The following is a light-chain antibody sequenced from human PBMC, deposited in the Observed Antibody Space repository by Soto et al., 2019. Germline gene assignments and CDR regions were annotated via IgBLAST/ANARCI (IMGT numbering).Light chain of an antibody. CDR1: QSVSSN. CDR2: GAS. J-gene: IGKJ5*01. V-gene: IGKV3-15*01. CDR3: QQYNNWTRIT. Sequence: EIVMTQSPATLSVSPGERATLSCRASQSVSSNLAWYQQKPGQPPRLLIYGASTSATGIPARFSGSVSGTEFSLTNIGLQSEDFAVYYNQQYNNWTRITCGQGTRLVIK.